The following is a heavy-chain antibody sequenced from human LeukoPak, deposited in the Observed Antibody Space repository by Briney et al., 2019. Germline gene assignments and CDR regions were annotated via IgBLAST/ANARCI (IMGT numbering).Heavy chain of an antibody. Sequence: GESLQISCKGSGYSFTNYWIGWVRQMDGKGLEWMGILYPGDSDTRYSPSFQGHVTISADKSTTTAYLQWSSLKASDTAMYYCARKSSGWPGDFNYWGQGTLVTVSS. D-gene: IGHD6-25*01. J-gene: IGHJ4*02. V-gene: IGHV5-51*01. CDR2: LYPGDSDT. CDR1: GYSFTNYW. CDR3: ARKSSGWPGDFNY.